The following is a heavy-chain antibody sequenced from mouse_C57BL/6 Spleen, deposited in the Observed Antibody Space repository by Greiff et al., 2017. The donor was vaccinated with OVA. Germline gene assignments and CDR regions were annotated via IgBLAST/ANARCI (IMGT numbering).Heavy chain of an antibody. CDR3: ARRLLRYFDV. CDR1: GYTFTDYY. J-gene: IGHJ1*03. V-gene: IGHV1-26*01. CDR2: INPNNGGT. Sequence: EVKLQQSGPELVKPGASVKISCKASGYTFTDYYMNWVKQSHGKSLEWIGDINPNNGGTSYNQKFKGKATLTVDKSSSTAYMELRSLTSEDSAVYYCARRLLRYFDVWGTGTTVTVSS. D-gene: IGHD2-3*01.